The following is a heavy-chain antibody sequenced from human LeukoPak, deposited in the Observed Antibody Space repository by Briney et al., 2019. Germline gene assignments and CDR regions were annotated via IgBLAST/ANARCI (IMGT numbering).Heavy chain of an antibody. J-gene: IGHJ4*02. D-gene: IGHD1-26*01. CDR3: ARRTMGATVFDY. V-gene: IGHV4-59*08. CDR1: GGSISSYY. CDR2: IYYSGST. Sequence: PSETLSLTCTVSGGSISSYYWSWIRQPPGKGLEWIGYIYYSGSTTYNPSLKSRVTISVDTSKNQFSLKLSSVTAADTAVYYCARRTMGATVFDYWGQGTLVTVSS.